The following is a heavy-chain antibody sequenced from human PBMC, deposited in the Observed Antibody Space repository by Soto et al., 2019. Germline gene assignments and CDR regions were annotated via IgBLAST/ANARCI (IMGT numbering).Heavy chain of an antibody. J-gene: IGHJ6*02. Sequence: PGGSLRLSCAASGFTFSSYGMHWVLQATGKGLEWVAVIWYDGSNKYYADSVKGRFTISRDNSKNTLYLQMNSLRAEDTAVYYCARDKVAAVYYYYGMDVWGQGTTVTVSS. D-gene: IGHD6-19*01. CDR3: ARDKVAAVYYYYGMDV. V-gene: IGHV3-33*01. CDR2: IWYDGSNK. CDR1: GFTFSSYG.